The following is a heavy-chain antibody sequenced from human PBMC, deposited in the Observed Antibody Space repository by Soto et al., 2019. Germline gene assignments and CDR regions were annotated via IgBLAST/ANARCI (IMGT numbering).Heavy chain of an antibody. Sequence: SETLSLTCTVSGGSISSDDYYWSWIRQAPGRGLEWIGYIHSIGSIYYNPSLKSRATMSIDTARNQFSLKVSSVTVADTAVYYCARDLDGLHDDNSGPYPRPGWGQGTLVT. CDR3: ARDLDGLHDDNSGPYPRPG. D-gene: IGHD3-22*01. CDR1: GGSISSDDYY. J-gene: IGHJ1*01. CDR2: IHSIGSI. V-gene: IGHV4-30-4*01.